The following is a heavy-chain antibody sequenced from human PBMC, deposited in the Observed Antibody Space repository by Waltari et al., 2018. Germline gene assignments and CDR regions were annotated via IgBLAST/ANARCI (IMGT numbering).Heavy chain of an antibody. CDR3: ARDRGIVATIWDY. CDR2: ISSSSSYI. CDR1: GFTFSSYS. J-gene: IGHJ4*02. Sequence: GGGLVKPGGSLRLSCAASGFTFSSYSMNWVRQAPGKGLEWVSSISSSSSYIYYADSVKGRFTISRDNAKNSLYLQMNSLRAEDTAVYYCARDRGIVATIWDYWGQGTLVTVSS. V-gene: IGHV3-21*01. D-gene: IGHD5-12*01.